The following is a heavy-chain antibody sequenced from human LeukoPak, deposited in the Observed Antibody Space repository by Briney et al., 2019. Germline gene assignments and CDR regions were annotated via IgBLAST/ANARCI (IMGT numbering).Heavy chain of an antibody. V-gene: IGHV3-30*18. J-gene: IGHJ4*02. CDR1: GFTFSSYG. CDR3: AKGHDSSGYYLYY. Sequence: PGRSLRLSCAASGFTFSSYGMHWVRQAPGKGLEWVAVISYDGSNKYYADSVKGRFTISRDNSKNTLYLQMNSLRAEDTAVYYCAKGHDSSGYYLYYWGQGTLVTVSS. D-gene: IGHD3-22*01. CDR2: ISYDGSNK.